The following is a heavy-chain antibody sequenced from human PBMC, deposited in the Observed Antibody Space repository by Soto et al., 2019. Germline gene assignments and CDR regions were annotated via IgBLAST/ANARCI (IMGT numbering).Heavy chain of an antibody. J-gene: IGHJ5*01. Sequence: TSETLSLTCSVSGDSISTVDYFWAWIRQPPGQALEYIGYIYKSTTTYYNPSFESRVAISLDTSKSQFSLNVTSVTAADTAVYFCARGRYCLTGRCFPNWFDSWGQGTLVTV. CDR1: GDSISTVDYF. V-gene: IGHV4-30-4*01. D-gene: IGHD2-15*01. CDR3: ARGRYCLTGRCFPNWFDS. CDR2: IYKSTTT.